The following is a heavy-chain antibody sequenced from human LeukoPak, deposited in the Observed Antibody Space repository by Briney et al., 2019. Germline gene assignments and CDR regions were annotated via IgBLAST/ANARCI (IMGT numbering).Heavy chain of an antibody. J-gene: IGHJ4*02. CDR2: IRSKAYGVTT. V-gene: IGHV3-49*03. Sequence: QTGGSLRLSCTASGFTFGDYAMSWFRQAPGKGLERVGFIRSKAYGVTTEYAASVKRRFTISRDDSKSIAYLPMNSLKPEDTAVYYCTPDYGDYVVHYWGQGTLVTVSS. CDR1: GFTFGDYA. CDR3: TPDYGDYVVHY. D-gene: IGHD4-17*01.